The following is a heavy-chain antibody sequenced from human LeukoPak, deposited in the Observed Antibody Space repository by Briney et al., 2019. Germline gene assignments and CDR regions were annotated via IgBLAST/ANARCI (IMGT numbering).Heavy chain of an antibody. D-gene: IGHD2-2*02. Sequence: GASVKVSCKASGYTFTSYGISWVRQAPGQGLEWMGWISAYNGNTNYAQKLQGRVTMTTDTSTSTAYMELRSLRSDDTAVYYCARGYVLLPAAINWFDPWGQGTLVTVSS. J-gene: IGHJ5*02. CDR2: ISAYNGNT. CDR3: ARGYVLLPAAINWFDP. V-gene: IGHV1-18*01. CDR1: GYTFTSYG.